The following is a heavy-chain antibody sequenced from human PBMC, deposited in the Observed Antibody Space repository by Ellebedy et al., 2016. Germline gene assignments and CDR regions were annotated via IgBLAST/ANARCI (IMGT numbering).Heavy chain of an antibody. J-gene: IGHJ4*02. D-gene: IGHD3-16*01. V-gene: IGHV4-61*09. CDR1: GGSINSGAYY. CDR2: ISTSGNT. CDR3: ATLTIPGGSDY. Sequence: SETLSLTXTVSGGSINSGAYYWSWIRQPSGKGPEWLGHISTSGNTIYNPSLRSRVTMSVDTSTNHFSLELTSVTVADTAVYYCATLTIPGGSDYWGQGALVTVSS.